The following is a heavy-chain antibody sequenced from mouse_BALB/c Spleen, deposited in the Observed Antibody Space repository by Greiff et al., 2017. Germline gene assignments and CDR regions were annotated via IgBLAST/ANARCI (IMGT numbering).Heavy chain of an antibody. J-gene: IGHJ4*01. CDR3: ARHITTATDAMDY. D-gene: IGHD1-2*01. V-gene: IGHV5-12-1*01. Sequence: EVKLVESGGGLVKPGGSLKLSCAASGFAFSSYDMSWVRQTPEKRLEWVAYISNGGGSTYYPDTVKGRFTISRDNAKNSLYLQMSSLKSEDTAMYYCARHITTATDAMDYWGQGTSVTVSS. CDR1: GFAFSSYD. CDR2: ISNGGGST.